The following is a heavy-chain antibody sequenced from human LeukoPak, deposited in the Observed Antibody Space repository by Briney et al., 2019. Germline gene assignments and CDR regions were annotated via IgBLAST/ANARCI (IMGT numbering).Heavy chain of an antibody. V-gene: IGHV1-69*02. CDR2: IIPILGIA. CDR3: ARFSRYIAVAGTHYYYGMDV. D-gene: IGHD6-19*01. CDR1: GGTFSSYS. J-gene: IGHJ6*02. Sequence: ASVKVSCKASGGTFSSYSISWVRQAPGQGLEWMGRIIPILGIANYAQKFQGRVTITADKSTSAAYMELSRLRSEDTAVYYCARFSRYIAVAGTHYYYGMDVWGQGTTVTVSS.